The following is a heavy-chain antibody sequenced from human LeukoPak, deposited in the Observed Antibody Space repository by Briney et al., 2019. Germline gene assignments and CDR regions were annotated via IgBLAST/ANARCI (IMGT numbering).Heavy chain of an antibody. Sequence: PSETLSLTCTVSGGSISSSSYYCGWVRQPPGKGLEWIGSIYYSGSTYYNPSLKSRVTISVDTSKNQFSLKLSSVTAADTAVYYCARGTTMIVVDPFDYWGQGTLVTVSS. CDR1: GGSISSSSYY. D-gene: IGHD3-22*01. V-gene: IGHV4-39*01. CDR3: ARGTTMIVVDPFDY. J-gene: IGHJ4*02. CDR2: IYYSGST.